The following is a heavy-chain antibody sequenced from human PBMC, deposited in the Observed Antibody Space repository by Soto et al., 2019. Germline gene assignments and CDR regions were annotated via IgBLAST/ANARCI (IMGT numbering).Heavy chain of an antibody. J-gene: IGHJ4*02. V-gene: IGHV4-61*03. D-gene: IGHD2-8*01. CDR3: ARGDHGPRRFYFDT. CDR2: IFYNGGT. CDR1: GGSVNSGGYY. Sequence: PSETLSLTCTVPGGSVNSGGYYWSWIRQPPGKGLEWIGFIFYNGGTSYNPPLGSRVTISADTSKTLFSLNLNFVTAADTAVYYCARGDHGPRRFYFDTWGQGTLVTVSS.